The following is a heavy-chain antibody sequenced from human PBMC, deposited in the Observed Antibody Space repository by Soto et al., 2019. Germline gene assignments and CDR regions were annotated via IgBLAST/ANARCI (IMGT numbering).Heavy chain of an antibody. CDR3: ARHSPPSRNDYAMDV. CDR2: IYPGDSDT. J-gene: IGHJ6*02. CDR1: GYSFPTYW. V-gene: IGHV5-51*01. Sequence: GESLKISCKGSGYSFPTYWIAWVRQMPGKGLEWMGIIYPGDSDTIYRPSFQGQVTISADKSINTAYLQWSSLKASDSAMYYCARHSPPSRNDYAMDVWGQGTTVTSP.